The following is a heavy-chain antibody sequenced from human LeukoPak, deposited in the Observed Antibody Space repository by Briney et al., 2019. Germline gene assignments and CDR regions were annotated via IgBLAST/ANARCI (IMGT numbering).Heavy chain of an antibody. J-gene: IGHJ4*02. CDR3: ARITSKVSLGGGWYFDY. Sequence: GGSLRPSCATSGFSVRTNYMSWVRQAPGKGLEWVSVIYSSGSTYYPDSVKGRLTITRDDSQNTLDLQMNSLRAEDTAVYYCARITSKVSLGGGWYFDYWGQGTVVTVSS. CDR2: IYSSGST. V-gene: IGHV3-66*01. D-gene: IGHD6-19*01. CDR1: GFSVRTNY.